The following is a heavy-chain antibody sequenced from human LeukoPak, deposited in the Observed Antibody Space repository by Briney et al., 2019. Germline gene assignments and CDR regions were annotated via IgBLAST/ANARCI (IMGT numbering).Heavy chain of an antibody. J-gene: IGHJ4*02. V-gene: IGHV1-2*02. CDR1: GGTFSSYA. Sequence: ASVKVSCKASGGTFSSYAISWVRQAPGQGLEWMGWTNPNSGGTNYAQKFPGRVTMTRDTSINTAYMELTRLRSDDTAVYYCARARQRLGELSALDNWGQGALVTVSS. CDR2: TNPNSGGT. CDR3: ARARQRLGELSALDN. D-gene: IGHD3-16*02.